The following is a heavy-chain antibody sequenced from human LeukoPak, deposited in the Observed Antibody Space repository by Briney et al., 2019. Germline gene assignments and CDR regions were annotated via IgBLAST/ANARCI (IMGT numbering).Heavy chain of an antibody. CDR2: ISYDGSNK. Sequence: GGSLRLSCAASGFTFSSYAMHWVRQAPGKGLEWVAVISYDGSNKYYADSVKGRFTISRDNSKNTLYLQMNSLRAEDTAVYYCASSLDGDYGLDAFDIWGQGTMVTVSS. CDR3: ASSLDGDYGLDAFDI. D-gene: IGHD4-17*01. J-gene: IGHJ3*02. CDR1: GFTFSSYA. V-gene: IGHV3-30-3*01.